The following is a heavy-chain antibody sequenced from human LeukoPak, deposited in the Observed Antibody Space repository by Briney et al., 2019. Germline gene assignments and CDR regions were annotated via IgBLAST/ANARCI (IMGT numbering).Heavy chain of an antibody. V-gene: IGHV3-23*01. Sequence: PGGSLRLSCAASGFTVSSNYMSWVRQAPGKGLEWVSSISGSGGSTYYADSVKGRFTISRDNSRNMPFLQMNSLRADDTAVYYCAKDLVVGALDYWGQGTLVTVSS. CDR1: GFTVSSNY. CDR3: AKDLVVGALDY. CDR2: ISGSGGST. J-gene: IGHJ4*02. D-gene: IGHD1-26*01.